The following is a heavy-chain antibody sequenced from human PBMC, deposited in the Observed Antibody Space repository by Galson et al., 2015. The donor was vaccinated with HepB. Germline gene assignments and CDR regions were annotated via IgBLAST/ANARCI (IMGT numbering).Heavy chain of an antibody. D-gene: IGHD2-15*01. CDR1: GFDFPAHW. J-gene: IGHJ3*01. Sequence: QSGAEVKKPGDSLKISCKTSGFDFPAHWIAWVRQRPGKGLEWMGIIFPGDSDSIYSPSFEGQVTMSVDKSISTAYLHWGSLKASDTAVYYCARPQPTVGSPAVTLDVWGQGTMVIVSS. CDR2: IFPGDSDS. CDR3: ARPQPTVGSPAVTLDV. V-gene: IGHV5-51*03.